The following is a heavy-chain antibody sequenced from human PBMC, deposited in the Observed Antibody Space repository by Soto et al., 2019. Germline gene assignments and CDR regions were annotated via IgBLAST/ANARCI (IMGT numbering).Heavy chain of an antibody. J-gene: IGHJ6*02. V-gene: IGHV3-23*01. CDR1: GFTFSNYA. D-gene: IGHD3-3*01. Sequence: EVQLLESGGGLVQPGGSLRLSCAAAGFTFSNYALTLVRQSPGKGLEWVSTFIGSGGSTYYADSVRGRFTISRDNSKNTLFLQMNSLRVEDPAIYYRARDWTGGTCPCVDVWGQGTTVSVSS. CDR3: ARDWTGGTCPCVDV. CDR2: FIGSGGST.